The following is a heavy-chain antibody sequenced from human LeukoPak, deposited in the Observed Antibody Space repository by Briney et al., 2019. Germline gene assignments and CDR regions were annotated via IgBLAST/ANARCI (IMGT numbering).Heavy chain of an antibody. Sequence: RSSETLSLTCAVSGYSISSGYHWGWIRQPPGKGLEWIGSHRHSGSASKNLSLKSRVTISIDTSKNQFSLKLSSVTAADTAVYYCARDLGSGGDSDFWGQGILVTVSS. D-gene: IGHD2-21*01. CDR1: GYSISSGYH. CDR3: ARDLGSGGDSDF. J-gene: IGHJ4*02. CDR2: HRHSGSA. V-gene: IGHV4-38-2*02.